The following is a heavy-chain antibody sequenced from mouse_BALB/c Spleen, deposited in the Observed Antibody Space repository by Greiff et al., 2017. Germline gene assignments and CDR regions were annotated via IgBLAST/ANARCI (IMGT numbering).Heavy chain of an antibody. J-gene: IGHJ2*01. V-gene: IGHV5-6-5*01. D-gene: IGHD1-1*01. CDR2: ISSGGST. CDR3: ARGYGSSYYFDY. Sequence: EVKVVESGGGLVKPGGSLKLSCAASGFTFSSYAMSWVRQTPEKRLEWVASISSGGSTYYPDSVKGRFTISRDNARNILYLQMSSLRSEDTAMYYCARGYGSSYYFDYWGQGTTLTVSS. CDR1: GFTFSSYA.